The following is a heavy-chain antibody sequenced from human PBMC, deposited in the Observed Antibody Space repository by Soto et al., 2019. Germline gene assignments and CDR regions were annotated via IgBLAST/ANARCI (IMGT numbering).Heavy chain of an antibody. D-gene: IGHD3-10*01. Sequence: EVQLVESGGALVEPGGSLRLSCAASGFSFNKAWMTWVRQAPGKGLEWVGRIKSRTDGGATEYAPPVNDRFIISRDDSRNMVFLQMNSLKTEDTAVYFCTYLYREGPWGQGTLVTVSS. CDR2: IKSRTDGGAT. V-gene: IGHV3-15*02. CDR3: TYLYREGP. CDR1: GFSFNKAW. J-gene: IGHJ5*02.